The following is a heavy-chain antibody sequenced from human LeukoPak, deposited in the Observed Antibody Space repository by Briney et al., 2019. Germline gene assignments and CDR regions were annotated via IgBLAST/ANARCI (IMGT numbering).Heavy chain of an antibody. Sequence: PSETLSLTCAVYGGSFSGYYWSWIRQPPGKGLEWIGEINHSGSTNYNPFLKSRVTISVDTSKNQFSLKLSSVTAADTAVYYCARGRDFWSGYYTGYYYYYMDVWGKGTTVTVSS. J-gene: IGHJ6*03. D-gene: IGHD3-3*01. CDR2: INHSGST. CDR1: GGSFSGYY. V-gene: IGHV4-34*01. CDR3: ARGRDFWSGYYTGYYYYYMDV.